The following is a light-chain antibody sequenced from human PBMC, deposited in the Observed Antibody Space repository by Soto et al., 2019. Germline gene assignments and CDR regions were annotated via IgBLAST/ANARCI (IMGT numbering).Light chain of an antibody. CDR1: QSVSSSY. Sequence: EIVLTQSPGTLSLSPGERATLSCRASQSVSSSYLAWYQQKPGQAPRLLIYDTSSRATSIPDRFSGSKSGTDFTLTISRLEPEDFAVYYCQQYGNSPTFGQGTKV. CDR2: DTS. J-gene: IGKJ1*01. V-gene: IGKV3-20*01. CDR3: QQYGNSPT.